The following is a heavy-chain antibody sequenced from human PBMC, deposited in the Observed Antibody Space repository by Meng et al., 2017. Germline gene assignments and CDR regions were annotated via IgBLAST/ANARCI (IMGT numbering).Heavy chain of an antibody. V-gene: IGHV3-74*01. D-gene: IGHD3-9*01. CDR3: ARDDYDILTALVPYYYYYGMDV. CDR2: INSDGSST. CDR1: GFTFSSYW. Sequence: GGSLRLSCAASGFTFSSYWMHWVRQAPGKGLVWVSRINSDGSSTSYADSVKGRLTISRDNAKNTLYLQMNSLRAEDTAVYYCARDDYDILTALVPYYYYYGMDVWGQGTTVTVSS. J-gene: IGHJ6*02.